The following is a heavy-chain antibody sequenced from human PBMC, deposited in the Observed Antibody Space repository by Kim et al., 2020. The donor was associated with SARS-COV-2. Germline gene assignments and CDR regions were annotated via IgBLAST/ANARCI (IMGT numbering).Heavy chain of an antibody. CDR3: ASAGLQLWS. J-gene: IGHJ5*02. CDR2: SYI. Sequence: SYIYYADSVKGRFTISRDNAKNSLYLQMNSLRAEDTAVYYCASAGLQLWSWGQGTLVTVSS. V-gene: IGHV3-21*01. D-gene: IGHD5-18*01.